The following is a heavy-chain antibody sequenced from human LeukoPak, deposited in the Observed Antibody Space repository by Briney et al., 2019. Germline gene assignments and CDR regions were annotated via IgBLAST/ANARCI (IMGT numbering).Heavy chain of an antibody. J-gene: IGHJ5*02. Sequence: GGSLRLSCAASGFTFSSYAMSWVRQAPGKGLEWISAISGSGGSTYYADSVKGRFTISRDNSKNTLYLQTNSLRAEDTAVYYCAKVGPPYSSSWSDDWGQGALVTVSS. CDR1: GFTFSSYA. V-gene: IGHV3-23*01. CDR2: ISGSGGST. D-gene: IGHD6-13*01. CDR3: AKVGPPYSSSWSDD.